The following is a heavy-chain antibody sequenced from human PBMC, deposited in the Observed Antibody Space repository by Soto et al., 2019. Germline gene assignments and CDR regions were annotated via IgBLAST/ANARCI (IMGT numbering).Heavy chain of an antibody. CDR2: IYYSGST. CDR3: ARHEMAKINCFDY. J-gene: IGHJ4*02. Sequence: SETLSLTCTVSGGSISSSSYYWGWIRQPPGKGLEWIGSIYYSGSTYYNPSLKSRVTISVDTSKNQFSLKLSSVTAADTAVYYWARHEMAKINCFDYWGQGTLVTVAS. V-gene: IGHV4-39*01. CDR1: GGSISSSSYY. D-gene: IGHD5-12*01.